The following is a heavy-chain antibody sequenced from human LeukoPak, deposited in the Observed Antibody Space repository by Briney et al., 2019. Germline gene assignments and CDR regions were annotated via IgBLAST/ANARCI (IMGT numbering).Heavy chain of an antibody. D-gene: IGHD3-10*01. CDR2: IYTSGST. J-gene: IGHJ6*03. CDR1: GGSISSGSYY. V-gene: IGHV4-61*02. Sequence: SETLSLTCTVSGGSISSGSYYWSWIRQPAGKGLEWIGRIYTSGSTNYNPSLKSRVTISVDTSKNQFSLKLSSVTAADTAVYYCARNINYYGSGWYYYYYMDVWGKGTTVTISS. CDR3: ARNINYYGSGWYYYYYMDV.